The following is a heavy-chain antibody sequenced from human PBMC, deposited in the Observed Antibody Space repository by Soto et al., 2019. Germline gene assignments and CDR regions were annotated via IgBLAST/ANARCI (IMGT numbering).Heavy chain of an antibody. J-gene: IGHJ4*02. V-gene: IGHV2-5*02. CDR3: AHWTTVPYLGRFDY. CDR2: IYWDDDK. D-gene: IGHD4-17*01. CDR1: GFSLSTSGVG. Sequence: QITLKESGPTLVKPTQTLTLTCTFSGFSLSTSGVGVGWIRQPPGKALEWLALIYWDDDKRYSPSLKSRLTITKDPSKNQVVLTMTNMDPVDTAPYYCAHWTTVPYLGRFDYWGRGPLFTVSS.